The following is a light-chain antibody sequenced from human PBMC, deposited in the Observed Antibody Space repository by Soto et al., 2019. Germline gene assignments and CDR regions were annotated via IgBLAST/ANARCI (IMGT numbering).Light chain of an antibody. CDR2: AAS. J-gene: IGKJ2*01. Sequence: DIQVTQSPSSLSASVGDRVTITCRASQSISSYLNWYQQKPGKAPKLLIYAASSLQSGVPSMFSGSGSGTDFTLTISDLQPEDFATYYCQQSYSTPHTFGRGTKVDIK. V-gene: IGKV1-39*01. CDR3: QQSYSTPHT. CDR1: QSISSY.